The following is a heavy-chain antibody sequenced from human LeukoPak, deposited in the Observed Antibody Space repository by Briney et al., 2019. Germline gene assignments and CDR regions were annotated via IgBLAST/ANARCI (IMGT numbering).Heavy chain of an antibody. Sequence: GRSLRLSCAASGFTFSSYGMHWVRQAPGKGLEWVAVISYDGSNKYYADSVKGRFTISRDNSKNTLYLQMNSLRAEDTAVYYCAKGYGDYDPNFDYWGQGTLVTVSS. V-gene: IGHV3-30*18. D-gene: IGHD4-17*01. CDR3: AKGYGDYDPNFDY. J-gene: IGHJ4*02. CDR2: ISYDGSNK. CDR1: GFTFSSYG.